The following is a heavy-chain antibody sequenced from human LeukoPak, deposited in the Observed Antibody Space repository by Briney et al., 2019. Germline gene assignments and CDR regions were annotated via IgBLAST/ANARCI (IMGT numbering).Heavy chain of an antibody. CDR3: ATDFHCSGGRCLDCFDY. Sequence: ASVKVSCKASGYTFTSYGISWVRQAPGQGLEWLGWIGTYNGDTNYAQNLQGRVTMTTDTSTSTAYMELRSLRSDDTAVYYCATDFHCSGGRCLDCFDYWGQGTLVTVSS. CDR2: IGTYNGDT. J-gene: IGHJ4*02. CDR1: GYTFTSYG. V-gene: IGHV1-18*01. D-gene: IGHD2-15*01.